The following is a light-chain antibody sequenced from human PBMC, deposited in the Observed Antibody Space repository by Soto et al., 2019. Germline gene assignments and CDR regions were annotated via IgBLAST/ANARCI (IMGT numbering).Light chain of an antibody. J-gene: IGKJ5*01. CDR2: AAS. V-gene: IGKV1-39*01. CDR3: QHSYSTSIT. CDR1: QSISSY. Sequence: DIQMTQSPSSLSASVGDRVTITCRASQSISSYLNWYQQKPGKAPKLLIYAASSLQSGVPSRFSGSGAGTDFTLTISSLQPEDFAPYSCQHSYSTSITFGQGTRREIK.